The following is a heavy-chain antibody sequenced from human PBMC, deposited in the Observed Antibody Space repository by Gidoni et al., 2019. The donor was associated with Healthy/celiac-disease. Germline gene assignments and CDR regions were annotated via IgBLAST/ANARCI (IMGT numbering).Heavy chain of an antibody. CDR2: ISYDGSNK. CDR3: ARLHTRDSSGYYPFDY. D-gene: IGHD3-22*01. CDR1: GFTFSSYA. J-gene: IGHJ4*02. V-gene: IGHV3-30-3*01. Sequence: QVQLVESGGGVVQPGRSLRLSCAASGFTFSSYAMHWVRQAPGKGLDWLAVISYDGSNKYYADSVKGLFTISRDNSKNTLYLQMNSLRAEDTAVYYCARLHTRDSSGYYPFDYWGQGTLVTVAS.